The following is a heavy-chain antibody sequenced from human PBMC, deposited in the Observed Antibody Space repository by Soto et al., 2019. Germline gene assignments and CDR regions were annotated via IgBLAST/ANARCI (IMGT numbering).Heavy chain of an antibody. CDR3: ARLVYSSGWYQNDY. CDR1: GGSISSYY. J-gene: IGHJ4*02. D-gene: IGHD6-19*01. V-gene: IGHV4-59*08. CDR2: IYYSGST. Sequence: SETLFLTCTVSGGSISSYYWSWIRQPPGKGLEWIGYIYYSGSTNYNPSLKSRVTISVDTSKNQFSLKLSSVTAADTAVYYCARLVYSSGWYQNDYWGQGTLVTVSS.